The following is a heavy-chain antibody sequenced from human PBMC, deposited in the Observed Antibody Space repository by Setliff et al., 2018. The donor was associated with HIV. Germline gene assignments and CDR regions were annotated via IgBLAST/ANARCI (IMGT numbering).Heavy chain of an antibody. V-gene: IGHV4-34*01. CDR1: GGSFSGYC. CDR2: MQHSRRT. J-gene: IGHJ1*01. CDR3: ARQWRDQYNSGVSTEYFQH. Sequence: SLTCAVYGGSFSGYCWSWIRQPPGKGLEWIGEMQHSRRTNYNPSLRSRVTTSVDTSKNQFSLKLRSVTAADTAVYYCARQWRDQYNSGVSTEYFQHWGLGTLVTVSS. D-gene: IGHD3-22*01.